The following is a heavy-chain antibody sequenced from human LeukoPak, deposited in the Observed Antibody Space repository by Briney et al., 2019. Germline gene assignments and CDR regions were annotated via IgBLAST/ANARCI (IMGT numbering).Heavy chain of an antibody. CDR3: ARGLGRGLLAALDY. V-gene: IGHV1-3*01. CDR2: INAGNGNT. D-gene: IGHD1-26*01. CDR1: GYTFTSYA. J-gene: IGHJ4*02. Sequence: ASVKVSCKASGYTFTSYAMHWVRQAPGQRLEWMGWINAGNGNTKYSQKFQGRVTITRDTSASTAYMELSSLRSKDTAVYYCARGLGRGLLAALDYWGQGTLVTVSS.